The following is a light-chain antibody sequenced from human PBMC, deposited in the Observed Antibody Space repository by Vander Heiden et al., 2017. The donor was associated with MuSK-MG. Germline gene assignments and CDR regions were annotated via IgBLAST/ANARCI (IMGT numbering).Light chain of an antibody. Sequence: IQITHSPSSLSASVGDRVTITCQASQDISNYLNWYQQKPGKAPKLLIYDASNLETGVPSRFSGSGSGTDFTFTISSLQPEDIATYYCQQYDNLPFTFGHGTKVDIK. CDR3: QQYDNLPFT. V-gene: IGKV1-33*01. CDR1: QDISNY. J-gene: IGKJ3*01. CDR2: DAS.